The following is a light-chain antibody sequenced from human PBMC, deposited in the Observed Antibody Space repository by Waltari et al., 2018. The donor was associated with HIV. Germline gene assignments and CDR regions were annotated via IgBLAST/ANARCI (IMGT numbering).Light chain of an antibody. CDR2: RSS. CDR1: QRISSN. V-gene: IGKV3-15*01. J-gene: IGKJ4*01. Sequence: EIVMTQSPATLSVSPGERVTLSCRASQRISSNLVWYQQKPGQAPRPLIYRSSSRATGIPARFSGSGSGTDFTLNISSLQSEDFAIYYCQQYKNWPPLSFGGGTKVEIK. CDR3: QQYKNWPPLS.